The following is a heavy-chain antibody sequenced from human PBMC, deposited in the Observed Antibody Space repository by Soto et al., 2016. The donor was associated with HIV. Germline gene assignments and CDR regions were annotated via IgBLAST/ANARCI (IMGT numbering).Heavy chain of an antibody. CDR3: STLTSGVFDY. Sequence: QVQLQESGPGLVKPSETLSLTCTVSGASFNNFFWSWIRQPPGKGLEFIGHISNNGITKYNSSFESRVTISGDTSKKQFSLRLDSVTAADTAVYYCSTLTSGVFDYWGQGVLVVVSS. D-gene: IGHD2-8*01. CDR2: ISNNGIT. J-gene: IGHJ4*02. V-gene: IGHV4-59*03. CDR1: GASFNNFF.